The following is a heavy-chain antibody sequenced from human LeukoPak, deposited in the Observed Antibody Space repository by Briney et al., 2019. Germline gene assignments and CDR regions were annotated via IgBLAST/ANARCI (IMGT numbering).Heavy chain of an antibody. CDR1: GGSISSYY. CDR3: ASGRAAAQLGD. D-gene: IGHD6-13*01. CDR2: IYTSGST. Sequence: SETLSLTCTVSGGSISSYYWSWIRQPAGKGLEWIGRIYTSGSTNYNPSLKSRVTMSVDTSKNQFSLKLSSVTAVDTAVYYCASGRAAAQLGDWGQGTLVTVSS. V-gene: IGHV4-4*07. J-gene: IGHJ4*02.